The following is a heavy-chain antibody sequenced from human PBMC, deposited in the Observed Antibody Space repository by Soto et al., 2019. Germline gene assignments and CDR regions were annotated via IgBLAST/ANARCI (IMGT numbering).Heavy chain of an antibody. J-gene: IGHJ6*03. CDR1: GGSFSGYY. CDR2: INHSGST. Sequence: SETLSLTCAVYGGSFSGYYWSWIRQPPGKGLEWIGEINHSGSTNYNPSLKSRVTISVDTSKNQFSLKLSSVTAADTAVYYCAREGDTMVRGVIINYYYYYMDVWGKGTTVPVSS. V-gene: IGHV4-34*01. D-gene: IGHD3-10*01. CDR3: AREGDTMVRGVIINYYYYYMDV.